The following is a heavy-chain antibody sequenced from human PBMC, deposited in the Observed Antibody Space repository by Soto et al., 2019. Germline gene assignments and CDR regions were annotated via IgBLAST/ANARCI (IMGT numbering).Heavy chain of an antibody. CDR3: ARDDRKGWFDP. V-gene: IGHV3-33*01. Sequence: GGSLRLSCAASGFTFSSYGMHWVRQAPGKGLEWVAVIWYDGSNKYYADSVKGRFTISRDNSKNTLYLQMNSLRAEDTAVYYCARDDRKGWFDPWGQGTLVTVSS. CDR2: IWYDGSNK. CDR1: GFTFSSYG. J-gene: IGHJ5*02. D-gene: IGHD3-22*01.